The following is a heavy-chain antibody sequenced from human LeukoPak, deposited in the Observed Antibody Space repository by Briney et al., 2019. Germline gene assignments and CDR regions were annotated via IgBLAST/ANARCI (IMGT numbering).Heavy chain of an antibody. J-gene: IGHJ4*02. Sequence: QPGGSLRLSCAASGFTFSNYAMSWVRQAPGKGLEWVSSISSSADNTYHADSVKGRFTISRDNSKNTLYLQMNSLRAEDTALYYCAKLTTWSTHYPIDYWGQGTLVTVSS. CDR1: GFTFSNYA. CDR3: AKLTTWSTHYPIDY. V-gene: IGHV3-23*01. CDR2: ISSSADNT. D-gene: IGHD4/OR15-4a*01.